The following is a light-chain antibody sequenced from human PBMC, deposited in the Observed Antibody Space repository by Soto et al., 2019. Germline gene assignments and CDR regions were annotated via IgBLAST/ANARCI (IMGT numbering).Light chain of an antibody. CDR3: QGYSDWPRGT. CDR1: QSVNTN. J-gene: IGKJ1*01. V-gene: IGKV3-15*01. CDR2: AAS. Sequence: EVVMTQSPATLCASPGERATLSCRASQSVNTNLAWYQKMPGQAPTVLVYAASNRASGIPDRFSGSGSGTDFTLIISSRQPEDFALYYCQGYSDWPRGTFGQGTKLEVK.